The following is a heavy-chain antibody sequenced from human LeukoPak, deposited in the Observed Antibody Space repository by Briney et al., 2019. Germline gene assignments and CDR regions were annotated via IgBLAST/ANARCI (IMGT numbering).Heavy chain of an antibody. CDR2: IHGDGSA. Sequence: GGSLRLPCAASGFTVSSDFMTWVRQAPGKGLEWVSIIHGDGSAYYADSVRGRFTVSRDISKNTLFLQMVGLRAEDTALYYCANRGFWGQGTLVTVSS. CDR1: GFTVSSDF. J-gene: IGHJ4*02. V-gene: IGHV3-53*01. CDR3: ANRGF.